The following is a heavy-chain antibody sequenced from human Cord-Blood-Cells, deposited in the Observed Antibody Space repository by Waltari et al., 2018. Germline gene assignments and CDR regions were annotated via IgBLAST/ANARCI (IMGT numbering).Heavy chain of an antibody. Sequence: EVQLVQSGAEVKKPGESLKISCKGSGYSFTSYWLGWVRQLPGKGLEWMGRIFAADSDTRYITSFQGQVTISADMSISTAYLQWSSLKASDTAMYYCALGFWSGHYYYYGMDVWGQGTTVTVSS. D-gene: IGHD3-3*01. V-gene: IGHV5-51*01. J-gene: IGHJ6*02. CDR2: IFAADSDT. CDR3: ALGFWSGHYYYYGMDV. CDR1: GYSFTSYW.